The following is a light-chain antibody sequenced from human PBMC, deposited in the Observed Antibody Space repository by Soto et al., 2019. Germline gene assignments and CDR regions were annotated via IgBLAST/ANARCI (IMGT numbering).Light chain of an antibody. CDR1: QSIRSW. CDR2: KAS. J-gene: IGKJ4*01. Sequence: DIQMTQSPSTLSASVGDRVTITCRASQSIRSWLAWYQQKPGKAPNFLIYKASSLESGVPSRFSGSGSGTEFTLTISILQPDDVATYYCQQYNSYPVTFGGGTKVEIK. V-gene: IGKV1-5*03. CDR3: QQYNSYPVT.